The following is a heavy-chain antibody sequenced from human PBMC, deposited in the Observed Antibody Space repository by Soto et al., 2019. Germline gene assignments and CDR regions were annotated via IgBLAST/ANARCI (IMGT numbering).Heavy chain of an antibody. CDR1: GGSVSSGSYC. CDR3: ARDQYDFWSGPRILDY. V-gene: IGHV4-61*01. J-gene: IGHJ4*02. CDR2: IYYSGST. Sequence: SETLSLTCTVSGGSVSSGSYCWSWIRQPPGKGLEWIGYIYYSGSTNYNPSLKSRVTISVDTSKNQFSLKLSSVTAADTAVYYCARDQYDFWSGPRILDYWGQGTLVTVSS. D-gene: IGHD3-3*01.